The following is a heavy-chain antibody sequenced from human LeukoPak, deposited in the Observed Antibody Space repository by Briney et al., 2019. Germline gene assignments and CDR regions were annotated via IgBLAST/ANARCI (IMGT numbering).Heavy chain of an antibody. J-gene: IGHJ4*02. Sequence: GGSLRLSCAASGSTFINAWMAWVRQAPGKGLEWVGRIKAKAHGGTIEYAAPVKGRFTISRDDSKNTLYLQKNSLKTEDTAVYYCTTDGVGVEGATYDNWGQGTLVSVSS. D-gene: IGHD1-26*01. CDR3: TTDGVGVEGATYDN. V-gene: IGHV3-15*01. CDR2: IKAKAHGGTI. CDR1: GSTFINAW.